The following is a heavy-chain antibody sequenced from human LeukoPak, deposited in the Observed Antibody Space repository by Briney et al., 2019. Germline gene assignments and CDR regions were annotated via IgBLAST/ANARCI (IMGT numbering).Heavy chain of an antibody. CDR1: GGSFSGYY. Sequence: SETLSLTCAVYGGSFSGYYWSWIRRPPGKGLEWIGEINHSGSTNYNPSLKSRVTISVDTSKNQFSLKLSSVTAADTAVYYCATTVGCSSTSCSLGWFDPWGQGTLVTVSS. D-gene: IGHD2-2*01. CDR2: INHSGST. J-gene: IGHJ5*02. V-gene: IGHV4-34*01. CDR3: ATTVGCSSTSCSLGWFDP.